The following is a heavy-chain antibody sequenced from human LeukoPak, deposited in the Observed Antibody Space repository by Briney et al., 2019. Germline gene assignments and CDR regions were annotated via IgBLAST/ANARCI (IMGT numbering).Heavy chain of an antibody. CDR1: GGSISSYY. CDR2: IYYSGST. V-gene: IGHV4-59*01. J-gene: IGHJ5*02. Sequence: PSETLSLTCTVSGGSISSYYWSWIRQPPGKGLEWIGYIYYSGSTNYNPSLKSRVTISVDTSKNQFSLKLSSVTAADTAVYYCARSSVSWYVSPNPHWFDPWGQGTLVTVSS. D-gene: IGHD6-13*01. CDR3: ARSSVSWYVSPNPHWFDP.